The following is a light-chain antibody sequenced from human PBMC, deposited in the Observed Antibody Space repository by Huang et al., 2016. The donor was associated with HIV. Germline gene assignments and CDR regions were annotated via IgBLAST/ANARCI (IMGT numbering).Light chain of an antibody. CDR2: LAS. J-gene: IGKJ4*01. V-gene: IGKV1D-13*01. CDR3: QQVNNYPLT. CDR1: QGVRSN. Sequence: AIQLTQSPSSLSASVEDRVTITCRASQGVRSNLAWYQQRQGNAPKLLIHLASILESGVPSRFSGSGSGTDFTLTISSLQPEDFATYYCQQVNNYPLTFGGGTKVEIK.